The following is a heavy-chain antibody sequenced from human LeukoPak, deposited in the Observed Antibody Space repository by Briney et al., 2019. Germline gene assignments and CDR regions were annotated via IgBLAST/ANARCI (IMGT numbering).Heavy chain of an antibody. CDR2: ISAYNGNT. Sequence: ASVKVSCKASGYTFTSYDISWVRQAPGQGLEWMGWISAYNGNTNYAQKLQGRVTMTTDTSTSTAYMELRSLRSDDTAVYYCARDPTFPVLIAAAGSFYDYWGQGTLVTVSS. D-gene: IGHD6-13*01. CDR3: ARDPTFPVLIAAAGSFYDY. J-gene: IGHJ4*02. CDR1: GYTFTSYD. V-gene: IGHV1-18*01.